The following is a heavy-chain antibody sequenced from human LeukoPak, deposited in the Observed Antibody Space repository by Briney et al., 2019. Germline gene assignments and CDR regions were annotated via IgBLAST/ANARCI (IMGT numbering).Heavy chain of an antibody. D-gene: IGHD3-10*01. CDR2: INHSGST. CDR1: GGSFSGYY. CDR3: ARRGKGYYYYYYYMDV. J-gene: IGHJ6*03. Sequence: SETLSLTCAVYGGSFSGYYWSWIRQPPGKGLEWIGEINHSGSTNYTPSLKSRVTISVETSQNQFSLKLSSVAAADTAVYYCARRGKGYYYYYYYMDVWGKGTTVTISS. V-gene: IGHV4-34*01.